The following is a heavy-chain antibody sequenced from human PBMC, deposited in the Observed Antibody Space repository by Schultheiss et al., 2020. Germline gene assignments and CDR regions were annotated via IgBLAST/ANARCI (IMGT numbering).Heavy chain of an antibody. CDR3: AKCAKVDYGSGSYAFDY. V-gene: IGHV3-23*01. D-gene: IGHD3-10*01. Sequence: GGSLRLSCAASGFTFSSYGMHWVRQAPGKGLEWVSAISGSGGSTYYADSVKGRFTISRDNSKNTLYLQMNSLRAEDTAVYYCAKCAKVDYGSGSYAFDYWGQGTLVTVSS. CDR1: GFTFSSYG. CDR2: ISGSGGST. J-gene: IGHJ4*02.